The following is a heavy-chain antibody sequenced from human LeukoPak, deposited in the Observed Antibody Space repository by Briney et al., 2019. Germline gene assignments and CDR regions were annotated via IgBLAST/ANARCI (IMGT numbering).Heavy chain of an antibody. CDR2: TYRTSKWYT. V-gene: IGHV6-1*01. CDR1: GDSVSRDGPA. Sequence: SQTLSLTCAISGDSVSRDGPAWNWIRQSPSRGLEWLGRTYRTSKWYTNYAESVRSRIVVNPDTSKNQFSLQLNSVTPEDTAVYYCARGMRDYYGMDVWGQGTTVTVPS. CDR3: ARGMRDYYGMDV. J-gene: IGHJ6*02.